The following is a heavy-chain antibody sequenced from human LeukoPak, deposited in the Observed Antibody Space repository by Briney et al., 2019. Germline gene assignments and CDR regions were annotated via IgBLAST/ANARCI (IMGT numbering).Heavy chain of an antibody. V-gene: IGHV3-33*01. D-gene: IGHD1-26*01. CDR3: ARWGAGRTADY. Sequence: GGSLRLSCAASGFTFSDYGMHWVRQAPGKGLEWVAVIYYDGSEQYYADSVKGRFTISRDNSKNTLYLQMNSLRVEDTATYHCARWGAGRTADYWGQGTQVTVSS. CDR1: GFTFSDYG. J-gene: IGHJ4*02. CDR2: IYYDGSEQ.